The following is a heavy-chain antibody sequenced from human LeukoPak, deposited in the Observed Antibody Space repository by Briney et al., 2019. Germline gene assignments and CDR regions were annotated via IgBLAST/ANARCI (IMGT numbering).Heavy chain of an antibody. V-gene: IGHV3-74*01. J-gene: IGHJ5*02. Sequence: GGPLRLSCAASGFTFSSYWMHWVRQAPGKGLVWVSRINSDGSSTSYADSVKGRFTNSRDNAKNTLYLQMNSLRAEDTAVYYCAGRSVVVAAKSAGANWFDPWGQGTLVTVSS. CDR3: AGRSVVVAAKSAGANWFDP. CDR2: INSDGSST. D-gene: IGHD2-15*01. CDR1: GFTFSSYW.